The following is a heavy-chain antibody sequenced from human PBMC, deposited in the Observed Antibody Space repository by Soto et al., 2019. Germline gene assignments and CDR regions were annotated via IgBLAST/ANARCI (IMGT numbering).Heavy chain of an antibody. CDR1: RYWLACRS. CDR2: MNPNSGNT. V-gene: IGHV1-8*01. CDR3: ARAEARALVDDY. Sequence: GASAKASWKACRYWLACRSSKWVQQATGQGLEWMGWMNPNSGNTGYAQKFQGRVTMTRNTSISTAYMELSSLRSEDTAVYYCARAEARALVDDYWGQGTLVTVSS. D-gene: IGHD6-6*01. J-gene: IGHJ4*02.